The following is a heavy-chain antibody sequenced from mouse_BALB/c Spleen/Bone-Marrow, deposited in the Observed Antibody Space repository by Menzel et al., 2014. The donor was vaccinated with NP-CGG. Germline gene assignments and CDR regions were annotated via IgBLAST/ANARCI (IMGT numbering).Heavy chain of an antibody. V-gene: IGHV7-3*02. J-gene: IGHJ2*01. CDR2: IRNEANGYTT. D-gene: IGHD2-3*01. CDR1: GFTFTDYY. Sequence: EVKLMESGGGLVQPGGSLRLSCATSGFTFTDYYMSWVRQPPGKALEWLGFIRNEANGYTTEYSASVKGRFTISRDNSQSILYLQMNTLRAEDSATYYCARGGNDLDYWGQGTTLTVSS. CDR3: ARGGNDLDY.